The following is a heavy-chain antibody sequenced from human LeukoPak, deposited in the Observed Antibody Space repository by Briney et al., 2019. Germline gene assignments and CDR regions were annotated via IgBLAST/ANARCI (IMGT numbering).Heavy chain of an antibody. Sequence: GGSLRLSCAASGFTFSSYGMHWVRQAPGKGLEGVAFIQYDGSNKYYADSVKGRFTISRDNSKNTLYLQMNSLRAEDTAVFYCAKDRDQGFYDSSGYYRDFDYWGQGTLVTVSS. CDR3: AKDRDQGFYDSSGYYRDFDY. CDR2: IQYDGSNK. CDR1: GFTFSSYG. D-gene: IGHD3-22*01. J-gene: IGHJ4*02. V-gene: IGHV3-30*02.